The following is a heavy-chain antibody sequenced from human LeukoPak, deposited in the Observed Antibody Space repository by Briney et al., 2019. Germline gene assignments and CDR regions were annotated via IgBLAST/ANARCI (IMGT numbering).Heavy chain of an antibody. J-gene: IGHJ4*02. V-gene: IGHV3-53*05. CDR1: EXTVSSNH. Sequence: PGGSLRLSCAASEXTVSSNHMSWVRQAPGKGLEWVSAIYSGGSTYYVGSVKGRFTISRDNSKNTLYLQMNSLRAEDTAVYYCAKGALEWLLGIDYWGQGTLITVSS. CDR3: AKGALEWLLGIDY. CDR2: IYSGGST. D-gene: IGHD3-3*01.